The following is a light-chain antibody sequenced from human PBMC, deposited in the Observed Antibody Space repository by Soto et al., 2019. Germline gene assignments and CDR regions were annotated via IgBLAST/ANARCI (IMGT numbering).Light chain of an antibody. Sequence: QSALTQPRSVSGSPGQSVTISCTGTSSDVGGYNYVSWYQQHPGKAPKLMIYDVNKRPSGVPDRFSGSKSDNTASLTISGLHAEDEADYYCCSYAGSYSWVFGGGTKVTGL. CDR1: SSDVGGYNY. CDR3: CSYAGSYSWV. J-gene: IGLJ3*02. V-gene: IGLV2-11*01. CDR2: DVN.